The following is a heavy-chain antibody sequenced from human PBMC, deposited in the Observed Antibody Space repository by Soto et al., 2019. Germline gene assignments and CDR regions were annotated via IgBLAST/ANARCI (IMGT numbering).Heavy chain of an antibody. CDR2: IYYSGNT. J-gene: IGHJ4*02. CDR1: GDSFSSADYN. V-gene: IGHV4-30-4*01. Sequence: QVLLQESGPGLVKPSQTLSLTCTVSGDSFSSADYNWSWIRQPPGKGLEWIGYIYYSGNTYNNPSLKSRLTMSVDTSKTQFFLKLSSVTAADTAVYCCARSRDYVAFDYWGQGTLVTVS. D-gene: IGHD4-17*01. CDR3: ARSRDYVAFDY.